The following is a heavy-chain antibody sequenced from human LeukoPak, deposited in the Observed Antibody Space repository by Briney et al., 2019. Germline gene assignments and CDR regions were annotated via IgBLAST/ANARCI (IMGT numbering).Heavy chain of an antibody. D-gene: IGHD5-18*01. V-gene: IGHV5-51*01. Sequence: GESLKISCKASGYSFTTYWIGWVRQMPGKGLEWMGIIDPSDSDTRYTPSFQGQVTISADKSLTTAYLQWNSLKASDTALYYCARQTAMGRSGDYWGQGALVTVSS. CDR1: GYSFTTYW. J-gene: IGHJ4*02. CDR3: ARQTAMGRSGDY. CDR2: IDPSDSDT.